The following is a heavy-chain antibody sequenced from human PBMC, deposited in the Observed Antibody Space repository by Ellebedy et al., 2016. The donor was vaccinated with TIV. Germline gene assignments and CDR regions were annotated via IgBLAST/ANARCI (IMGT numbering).Heavy chain of an antibody. V-gene: IGHV1-2*02. D-gene: IGHD1-7*01. CDR3: ARVRVTGTTWGWFDP. J-gene: IGHJ5*02. CDR1: GYTFTSYD. Sequence: ASVKVSCXASGYTFTSYDINWVRQATGQGLEWMGWINPNSGGTNYAQKFQGRVTMTRDTSISTAYMELSRLRSDDTAVYYCARVRVTGTTWGWFDPWGQGTLVTVSS. CDR2: INPNSGGT.